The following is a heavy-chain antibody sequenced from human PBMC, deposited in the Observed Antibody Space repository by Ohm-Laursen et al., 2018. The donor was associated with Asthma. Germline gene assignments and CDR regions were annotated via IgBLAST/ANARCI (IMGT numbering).Heavy chain of an antibody. Sequence: GASVKVSCKASGYTFTSYDINWVRQATGQGLEWMGWMNPNSGNTGYAQKFQGRVTMTRNTSISTAYMELSSLRSEDTAVYYCARGRGFYGDYLESDDYWGQGTLVTVSS. V-gene: IGHV1-8*01. J-gene: IGHJ4*02. CDR3: ARGRGFYGDYLESDDY. CDR1: GYTFTSYD. CDR2: MNPNSGNT. D-gene: IGHD4-17*01.